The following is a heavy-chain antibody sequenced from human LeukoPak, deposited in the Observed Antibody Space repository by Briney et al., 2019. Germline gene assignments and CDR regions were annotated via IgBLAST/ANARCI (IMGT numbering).Heavy chain of an antibody. D-gene: IGHD2-15*01. CDR2: ISSSGSTI. CDR1: GFTPRSYE. V-gene: IGHV3-48*03. J-gene: IGHJ3*02. Sequence: PGGSLRLSCVASGFTPRSYETNWFRQAPGTGPESVSYISSSGSTIYYADSVKGRFTISRDNAKNSLYLQMNSLRAEDTAVYYCAREGDIVVVGDIWGQGTMVTVSS. CDR3: AREGDIVVVGDI.